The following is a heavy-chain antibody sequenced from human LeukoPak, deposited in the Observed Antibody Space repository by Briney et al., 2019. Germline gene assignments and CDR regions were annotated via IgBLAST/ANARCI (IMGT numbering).Heavy chain of an antibody. J-gene: IGHJ4*02. CDR1: GGSISSGGYY. Sequence: SQTLSLTCTVSGGSISSGGYYWSWIRQHPGKGLEWIGYIYYSGSTYYNPSLKSRVTISVDTSKNQFSLKLSSVTAADTAVYYCARGSRYRWNYVPHDYWGQGTLVTVSS. V-gene: IGHV4-31*03. CDR3: ARGSRYRWNYVPHDY. D-gene: IGHD1-7*01. CDR2: IYYSGST.